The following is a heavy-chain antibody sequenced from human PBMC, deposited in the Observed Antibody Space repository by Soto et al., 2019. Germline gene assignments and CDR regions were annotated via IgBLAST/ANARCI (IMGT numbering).Heavy chain of an antibody. D-gene: IGHD3-10*01. Sequence: SGTLSLTCTVSGGSISSYYWSWIRQPPGKGLEWIGYIYYSGSTNYNPSLKSRVTISVDTSKNQFSLKLSSVTAADTAVYYCARDRPPYLAPWGQGTLVPVSS. CDR1: GGSISSYY. V-gene: IGHV4-59*01. J-gene: IGHJ5*02. CDR2: IYYSGST. CDR3: ARDRPPYLAP.